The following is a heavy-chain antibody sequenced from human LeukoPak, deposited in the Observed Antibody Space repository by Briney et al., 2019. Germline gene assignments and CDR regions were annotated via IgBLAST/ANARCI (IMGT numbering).Heavy chain of an antibody. D-gene: IGHD3-22*01. CDR2: ITGGGAST. CDR3: AKDQEKDPCYYDNSACGSYMDV. V-gene: IGHV3-23*01. Sequence: PGGSLRLSCAASGFTFNNYAMTWVRQAPGKGLEWVSLITGGGASTYYGDSVKGRFTVSRDNSKNTVFLQMNSLRAEDTAVYYCAKDQEKDPCYYDNSACGSYMDVWGKGTTVTVSS. J-gene: IGHJ6*03. CDR1: GFTFNNYA.